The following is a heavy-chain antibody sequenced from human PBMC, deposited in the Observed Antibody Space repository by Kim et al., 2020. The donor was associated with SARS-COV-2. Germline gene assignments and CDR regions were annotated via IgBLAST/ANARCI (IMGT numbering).Heavy chain of an antibody. V-gene: IGHV3-23*01. J-gene: IGHJ4*02. D-gene: IGHD3-16*01. Sequence: GGSLRLSCAASGFTFSSYAMSWVRQAPGKGLEWVSAISGSGGSTYYADSVKGRFTISRDNSKNTLYLQMNSLRAEDTAVYYCAKDLNVVWGSVGCFDYWGQGTLVTVSS. CDR1: GFTFSSYA. CDR2: ISGSGGST. CDR3: AKDLNVVWGSVGCFDY.